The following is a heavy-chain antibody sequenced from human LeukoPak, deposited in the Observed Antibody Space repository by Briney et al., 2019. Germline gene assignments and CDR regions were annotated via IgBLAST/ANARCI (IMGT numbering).Heavy chain of an antibody. J-gene: IGHJ6*03. D-gene: IGHD5-24*01. CDR3: ARAMGWLQYYYYYYMDV. CDR1: GGSISSSSYY. V-gene: IGHV4-39*07. CDR2: IYYSGST. Sequence: SETLSLTCTVSGGSISSSSYYWGWIRQPPGKGLEWIGSIYYSGSTYYNPSLKSRVTISVDTSKNQFSLKLSSVTAADTAVYYCARAMGWLQYYYYYYMDVWGKGTTVTISS.